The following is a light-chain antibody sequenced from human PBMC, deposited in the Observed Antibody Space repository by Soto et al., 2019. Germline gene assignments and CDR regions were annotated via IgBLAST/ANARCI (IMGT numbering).Light chain of an antibody. Sequence: DIQIYWSPSTLSATVGYRVTITCRASQSISSWLAWYQQKPGKAPKLLIYDASTLEGGVPSRFSGIGSGTEFTLPISGLQPDDFATYYCHHSWTFGQGTKVDIK. CDR3: HHSWT. V-gene: IGKV1-5*01. CDR1: QSISSW. J-gene: IGKJ1*01. CDR2: DAS.